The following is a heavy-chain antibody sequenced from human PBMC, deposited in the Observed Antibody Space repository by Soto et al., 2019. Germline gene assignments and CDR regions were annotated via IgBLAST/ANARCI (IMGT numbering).Heavy chain of an antibody. CDR2: IWYDGSNK. CDR1: GFTFSSYG. J-gene: IGHJ4*02. D-gene: IGHD6-13*01. Sequence: QVQLVESGGGVVQPGRSLRLSCAASGFTFSSYGMHWVRQAPGKGLEWVAVIWYDGSNKYYADSVKGRFTISRDNSKNTLYLQMNSLRAEETAVYYCARHMGGPYSSSWYPYFDYWGQGTLVTVSS. CDR3: ARHMGGPYSSSWYPYFDY. V-gene: IGHV3-33*01.